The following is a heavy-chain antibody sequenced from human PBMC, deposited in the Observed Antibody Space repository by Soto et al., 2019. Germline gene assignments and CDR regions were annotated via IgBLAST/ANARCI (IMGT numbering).Heavy chain of an antibody. V-gene: IGHV3-23*01. J-gene: IGHJ4*02. CDR3: ARFYGSGTNEISDY. Sequence: GSLRLSCAASGFTFSSYAMSWVRQAPGKGLEWVSAISGSGGSTYYADSVKGRFTISRDNSKNTLYLQMNSLRAEDTAVYYCARFYGSGTNEISDYWGQGALVTVSS. D-gene: IGHD3-10*01. CDR2: ISGSGGST. CDR1: GFTFSSYA.